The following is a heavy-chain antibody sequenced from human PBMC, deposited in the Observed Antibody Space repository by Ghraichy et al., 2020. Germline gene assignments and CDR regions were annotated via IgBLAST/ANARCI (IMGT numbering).Heavy chain of an antibody. CDR1: GGSISSSSYY. CDR3: ARGLGEEGYFDY. CDR2: IYYSGST. D-gene: IGHD3-16*01. J-gene: IGHJ4*02. Sequence: SETLSLTCTVSGGSISSSSYYWGWIRQPPGKGLEWIGSIYYSGSTYYNPSLKSRVTISVDTSKNQFSLKLSSVTAADTAVYYCARGLGEEGYFDYWGQGTLVTVSS. V-gene: IGHV4-39*07.